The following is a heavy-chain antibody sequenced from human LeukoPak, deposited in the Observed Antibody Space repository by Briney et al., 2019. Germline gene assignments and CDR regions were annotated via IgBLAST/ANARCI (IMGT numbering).Heavy chain of an antibody. J-gene: IGHJ4*02. CDR3: ARGSGYAYFDY. CDR2: ISHSATTI. V-gene: IGHV3-48*03. D-gene: IGHD3-22*01. CDR1: GFTFSSYE. Sequence: GRSLRLSCAASGFTFSSYEMNWVRQAPGKGLEWVSYISHSATTIYYADSVKGRFTISRDNAKNSLYLQMNSLRAEDTAVYYCARGSGYAYFDYWGQGTLVTVSS.